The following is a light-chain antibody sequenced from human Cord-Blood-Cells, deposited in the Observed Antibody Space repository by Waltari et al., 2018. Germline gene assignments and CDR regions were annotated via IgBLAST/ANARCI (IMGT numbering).Light chain of an antibody. CDR1: QSISSW. V-gene: IGKV1-5*03. J-gene: IGKJ1*01. CDR2: KAS. Sequence: DIQMTQSPSTPSASVGDRVTITCRASQSISSWLAWYQPKPRKAPKLLIYKASSFESGVPSRFSGSGSGTEFTLTISSLQPDDFATYYCQQYNSYWTFGQGTKVEIK. CDR3: QQYNSYWT.